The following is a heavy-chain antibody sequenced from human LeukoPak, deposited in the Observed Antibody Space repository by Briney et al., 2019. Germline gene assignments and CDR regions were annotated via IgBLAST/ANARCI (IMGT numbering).Heavy chain of an antibody. CDR1: GFTFDDYA. V-gene: IGHV3-9*01. D-gene: IGHD3-3*01. CDR3: AKAKAKAIFGVVTGFDY. Sequence: GRSLRLSCAASGFTFDDYAMHWVRQAPGKGLEWVSGISWNSGSIGYADSVKGRFTISRDNAKNSLYLQMNSLRAEDTALYYCAKAKAKAIFGVVTGFDYWGQGTLVTVSS. J-gene: IGHJ4*02. CDR2: ISWNSGSI.